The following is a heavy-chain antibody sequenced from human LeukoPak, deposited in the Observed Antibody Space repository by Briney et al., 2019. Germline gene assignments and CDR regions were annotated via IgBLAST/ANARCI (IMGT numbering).Heavy chain of an antibody. Sequence: PGGSLRLSCAASGFTVNAQYMSWVRQAPGKGLEWVSVICSGGGTYYAHSVSGRFTMSRDNSKNALFLQLNSLRAEDTAVYYCVSHYGMDVWGQGTTVTVSS. J-gene: IGHJ6*02. CDR3: VSHYGMDV. CDR1: GFTVNAQY. V-gene: IGHV3-53*01. CDR2: ICSGGGT.